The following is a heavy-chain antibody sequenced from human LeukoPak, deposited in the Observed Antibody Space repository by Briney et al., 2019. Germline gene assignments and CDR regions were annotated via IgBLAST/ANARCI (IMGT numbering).Heavy chain of an antibody. CDR3: AKVYSSGWYAYAAPYDY. V-gene: IGHV1-46*01. CDR1: GYTFTSYY. Sequence: ASVKVSCKASGYTFTSYYMHWVRQAPGQGLEWMGIINPSGGSTSYAQKFQGRVTMTRDTSTSTVYMELSSLRSEDTAVYYCAKVYSSGWYAYAAPYDYWGQGTLVTVSS. D-gene: IGHD6-19*01. J-gene: IGHJ4*02. CDR2: INPSGGST.